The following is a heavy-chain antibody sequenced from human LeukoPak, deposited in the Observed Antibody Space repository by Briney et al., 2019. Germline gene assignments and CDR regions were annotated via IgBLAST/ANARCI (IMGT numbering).Heavy chain of an antibody. CDR3: ARHDTSGYYFDY. Sequence: SETLSLTCTVSGGSITSYYWNWIRQPPGKALEWIGYIYYSGSTNYNPSLKSRVTISVEKSKNQFSLKLSSVTAADTAMYFCARHDTSGYYFDYWGQGTLVTVFS. D-gene: IGHD3-22*01. J-gene: IGHJ4*02. CDR2: IYYSGST. V-gene: IGHV4-59*01. CDR1: GGSITSYY.